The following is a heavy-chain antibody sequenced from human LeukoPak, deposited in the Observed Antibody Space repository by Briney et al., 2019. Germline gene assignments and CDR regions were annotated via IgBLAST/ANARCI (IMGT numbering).Heavy chain of an antibody. CDR1: GFTFSNAW. D-gene: IGHD3-22*01. CDR2: IESKTYGGTT. Sequence: GGSLRLSCAASGFTFSNAWMSWVRQAPGRGLEWVGLIESKTYGGTTDCAAPVKGRFTISRDDSKNTLYLQMNSLKTEDTAVYYCATDPHSYDSSGYYNAYWGQGTLVTVSS. J-gene: IGHJ4*02. V-gene: IGHV3-15*04. CDR3: ATDPHSYDSSGYYNAY.